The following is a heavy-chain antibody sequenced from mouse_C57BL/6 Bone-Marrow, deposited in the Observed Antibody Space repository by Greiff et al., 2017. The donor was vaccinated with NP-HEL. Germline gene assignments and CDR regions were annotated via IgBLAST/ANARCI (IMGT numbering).Heavy chain of an antibody. J-gene: IGHJ3*01. CDR3: ARRDYGSSYGFAY. CDR1: GYTFTSYG. CDR2: IFPGSGST. Sequence: QVQLKESGAELARPGASVKLSCKASGYTFTSYGINWVKQRPGQGLEWIGWIFPGSGSTYYNEKFKGKATLTVDKSSSTAYMLLSSLTSEDSAVYFCARRDYGSSYGFAYWGQGTLVTVSA. D-gene: IGHD1-1*01. V-gene: IGHV1-75*01.